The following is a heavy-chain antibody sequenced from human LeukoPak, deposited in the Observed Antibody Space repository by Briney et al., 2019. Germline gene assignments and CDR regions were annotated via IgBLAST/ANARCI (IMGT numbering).Heavy chain of an antibody. CDR3: ARDSYGLYFDY. Sequence: SETLSLTCTVSGGSISSYYRSWLRPPPRKGLEGIGYIYYSGSTNDNPALKSRVTISVDTSKNQFSLKLSSVAAADTAVYYCARDSYGLYFDYWRQGTLVTVSS. J-gene: IGHJ4*02. CDR1: GGSISSYY. CDR2: IYYSGST. V-gene: IGHV4-59*01. D-gene: IGHD5-18*01.